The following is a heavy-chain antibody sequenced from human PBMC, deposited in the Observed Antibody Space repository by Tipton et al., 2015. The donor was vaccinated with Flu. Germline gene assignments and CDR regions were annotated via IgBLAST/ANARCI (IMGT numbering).Heavy chain of an antibody. V-gene: IGHV3-30*02. D-gene: IGHD3-3*01. CDR2: IRHDESDK. CDR3: ARDHPPSITVLGEITDYFGMDV. CDR1: GFTFSGYG. J-gene: IGHJ6*02. Sequence: QLVQSGGGVVQPGGSLRLSCAASGFTFSGYGMHWVRQAPGKGLEWVAFIRHDESDKYYADSVKGRFTISRDNSKNALYLQMNSLRAEDTAVYYCARDHPPSITVLGEITDYFGMDVWGQGTTVTVSS.